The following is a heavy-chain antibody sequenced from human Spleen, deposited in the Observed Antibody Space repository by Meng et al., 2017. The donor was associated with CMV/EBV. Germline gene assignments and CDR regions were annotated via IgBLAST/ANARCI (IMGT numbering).Heavy chain of an antibody. Sequence: LTCAVSGGSSSRNNWWRWVRQPPGKGLEWVGEIYHSGSTNYNPSLKSRVTISVDKSKNQFSLNLSSVTAADTAVYYCARVRGATPTDYWGQGTLVTVSS. CDR3: ARVRGATPTDY. CDR1: GGSSSRNNW. V-gene: IGHV4-4*02. D-gene: IGHD3-10*01. J-gene: IGHJ4*02. CDR2: IYHSGST.